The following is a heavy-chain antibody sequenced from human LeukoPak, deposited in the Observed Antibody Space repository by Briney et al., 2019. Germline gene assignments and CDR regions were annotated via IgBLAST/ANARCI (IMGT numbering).Heavy chain of an antibody. CDR1: GSNFAGHW. J-gene: IGHJ5*02. CDR3: AARTLSSSWYH. CDR2: IYPDDSDT. Sequence: GESLKISCKGSGSNFAGHWIGWVRQLPGKGLEWMGIIYPDDSDTRYSPSFQGQVIISADKSISTAYLQWSSLNASDTAIYYCAARTLSSSWYHWGQGTLVTVSS. V-gene: IGHV5-51*01. D-gene: IGHD6-13*01.